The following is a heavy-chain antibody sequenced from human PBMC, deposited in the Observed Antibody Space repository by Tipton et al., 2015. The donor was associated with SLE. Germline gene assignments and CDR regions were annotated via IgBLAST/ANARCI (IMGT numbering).Heavy chain of an antibody. V-gene: IGHV4-61*01. CDR3: ARQGSTVTTYFDY. Sequence: TLSLTCTVSGGSVSSGSYYWSWIRQPPGKGLEWIGYIYYSGSTNYNPSLKSRVTISVDTSKNQFSLKLSSVTAADTAVYYCARQGSTVTTYFDYWGQGTLVTVSS. CDR2: IYYSGST. CDR1: GGSVSSGSYY. J-gene: IGHJ4*02. D-gene: IGHD4-17*01.